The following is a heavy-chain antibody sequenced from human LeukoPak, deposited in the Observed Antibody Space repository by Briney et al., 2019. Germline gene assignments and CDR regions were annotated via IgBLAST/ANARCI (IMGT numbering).Heavy chain of an antibody. CDR2: IYYSGST. CDR3: ARGAPYSSGWLAGY. Sequence: PSRTLSLTCTVSGGSISSGDYYWSWIRQSPGKGLEWIGYIYYSGSTYYNPSLKSRVTLPIDTSKNHFSLKLSSVTAADTAVYYCARGAPYSSGWLAGYWGQGTLVTVSS. J-gene: IGHJ4*02. V-gene: IGHV4-30-4*01. D-gene: IGHD6-19*01. CDR1: GGSISSGDYY.